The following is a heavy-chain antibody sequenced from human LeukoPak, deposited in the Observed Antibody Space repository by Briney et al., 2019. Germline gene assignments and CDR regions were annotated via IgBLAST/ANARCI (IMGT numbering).Heavy chain of an antibody. CDR1: GYSISSGYY. D-gene: IGHD6-13*01. CDR2: IYHSGST. CDR3: ARQGGYSTSWYGVDY. J-gene: IGHJ4*02. V-gene: IGHV4-38-2*01. Sequence: PSETLSLTCAVSGYSISSGYYWGWIRQPPGKGLEWIGSIYHSGSTYYNPSLKSRVTISVDTSKNQFSLKLSSVTAADTAVYYCARQGGYSTSWYGVDYWGQGTLVTVSS.